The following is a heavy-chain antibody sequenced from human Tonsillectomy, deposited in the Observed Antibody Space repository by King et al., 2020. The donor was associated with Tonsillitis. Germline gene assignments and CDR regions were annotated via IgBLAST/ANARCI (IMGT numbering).Heavy chain of an antibody. D-gene: IGHD4-11*01. CDR1: GFTFSSYA. CDR2: ISHDGSNK. CDR3: ARGERAVTTMAVGWGGYYYGMDV. J-gene: IGHJ6*02. Sequence: VQLVESGGGVVQPGRSLRLSCAASGFTFSSYAMHWVRQAPGKGLEWVAVISHDGSNKYYADSVKGRFTISRDNSKNTLYLQMNSLRAEDTAVYYCARGERAVTTMAVGWGGYYYGMDVWGQGTTVTVSS. V-gene: IGHV3-30-3*01.